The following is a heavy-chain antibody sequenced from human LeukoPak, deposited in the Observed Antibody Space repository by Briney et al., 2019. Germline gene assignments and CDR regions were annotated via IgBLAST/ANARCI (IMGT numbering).Heavy chain of an antibody. CDR3: ARDSIVRGNIGNDMDV. D-gene: IGHD2-8*01. CDR2: ISHSGRTM. Sequence: GGSLRLSCAASGFTFSDYYMSWIRQAPGKGLEWVSYISHSGRTMYYADSVKGRFTISKDNAKNSLYLQMNSLRAGDTAVYYCARDSIVRGNIGNDMDVWGKGTTVTVSS. V-gene: IGHV3-11*01. CDR1: GFTFSDYY. J-gene: IGHJ6*03.